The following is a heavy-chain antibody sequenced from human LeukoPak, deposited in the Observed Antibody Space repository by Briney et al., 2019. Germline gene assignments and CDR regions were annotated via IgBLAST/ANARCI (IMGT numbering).Heavy chain of an antibody. V-gene: IGHV3-66*02. D-gene: IGHD3-9*01. CDR2: SYSGGSA. Sequence: PGGSLRLSCAASGVPVSTYYITWVRQAPGKGLVGVSGSYSGGSANYAESVKGRFTISRDDSKNTLYLQMSSLRVEDTAVYYCARCSLTGTDAFDVWGQGTMVTVSS. CDR3: ARCSLTGTDAFDV. CDR1: GVPVSTYY. J-gene: IGHJ3*01.